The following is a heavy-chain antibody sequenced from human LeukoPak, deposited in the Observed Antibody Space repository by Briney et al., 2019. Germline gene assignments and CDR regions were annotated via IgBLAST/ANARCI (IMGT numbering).Heavy chain of an antibody. CDR3: ARSPYYYDSSGYYQLYYFDY. CDR1: GFTVSSNY. D-gene: IGHD3-22*01. V-gene: IGHV3-53*05. Sequence: PGGSLRLSCAASGFTVSSNYMSWVRQAPGKGLEWVSVIYSGGSTYYADSVKGRFTISRDNSKNTVYLQMNSLRAEDTAVYYCARSPYYYDSSGYYQLYYFDYWGQGTLVTVSS. J-gene: IGHJ4*02. CDR2: IYSGGST.